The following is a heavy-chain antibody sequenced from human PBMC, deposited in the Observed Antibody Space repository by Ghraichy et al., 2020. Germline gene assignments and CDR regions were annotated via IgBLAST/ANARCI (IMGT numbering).Heavy chain of an antibody. D-gene: IGHD3-9*01. CDR1: AGSISSSTYY. V-gene: IGHV4-39*02. J-gene: IGHJ6*03. Sequence: SETLSLTCTVSAGSISSSTYYWGWIRQPPGKGLEWIGSINYSGSTYYNLSLESRVTISVDTSKTQFSLKLSSVTAADTAVYYCAREVSSDTYYYYYMDVWGKGTTVTVSS. CDR2: INYSGST. CDR3: AREVSSDTYYYYYMDV.